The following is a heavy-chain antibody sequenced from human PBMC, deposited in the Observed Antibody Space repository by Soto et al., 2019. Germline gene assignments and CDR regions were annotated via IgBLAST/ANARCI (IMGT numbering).Heavy chain of an antibody. J-gene: IGHJ4*02. CDR2: ISPYNGDT. CDR1: GYSFTNYD. Sequence: ASVKVSLKASGYSFTNYDISWVRQAPGQGLEWMGWISPYNGDTNYAQKLQGRVTMTTDTSTSTAYMELRSLRSDDTAVYYCARYCSSTSCDHYFDYWGQGTLVTVS. CDR3: ARYCSSTSCDHYFDY. V-gene: IGHV1-18*01. D-gene: IGHD2-2*01.